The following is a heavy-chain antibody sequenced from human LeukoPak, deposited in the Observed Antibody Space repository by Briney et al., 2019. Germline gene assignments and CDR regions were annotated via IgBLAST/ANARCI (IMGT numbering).Heavy chain of an antibody. CDR1: GFTFSSDR. Sequence: PGGSLRLSCVASGFTFSSDRMNWVRQAPGKGLEWVSTIYSGSDYIYYADSVKGRFTISRDNAKNSLYPQMNSLRAEDTAIYYCARDLPVSGAYHQFDSWGQGTLVTVSS. CDR2: IYSGSDYI. D-gene: IGHD4/OR15-4a*01. V-gene: IGHV3-21*01. J-gene: IGHJ4*02. CDR3: ARDLPVSGAYHQFDS.